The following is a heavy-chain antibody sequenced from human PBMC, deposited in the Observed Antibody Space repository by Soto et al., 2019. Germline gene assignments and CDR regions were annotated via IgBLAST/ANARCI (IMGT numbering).Heavy chain of an antibody. CDR2: MNPNSGNT. V-gene: IGHV1-8*01. D-gene: IGHD3-10*01. CDR1: GYTLTSYY. CDR3: ARGVGSGTYYNQYNWFDP. Sequence: ASVKVSCKASGYTLTSYYINWGRQAPGKRFEWMGWMNPNSGNTGYAQKFQGRATMTRNTSISTAYMELSSLRSDDTAVYYCARGVGSGTYYNQYNWFDPWGQGTLVTVS. J-gene: IGHJ5*02.